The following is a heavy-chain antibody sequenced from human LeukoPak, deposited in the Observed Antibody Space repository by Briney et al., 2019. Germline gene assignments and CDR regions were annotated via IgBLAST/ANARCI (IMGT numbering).Heavy chain of an antibody. CDR2: IRQDGGEK. V-gene: IGHV3-7*03. CDR1: GFTFSSYW. CDR3: AKDGRDDFWSGYSNFFDY. Sequence: GGSLRLPCAVSGFTFSSYWMNWVRQAPGKGLEWVASIRQDGGEKSYVDSVKGRFTISRDNTKNSLYPQMNSLRAEDTAVYYCAKDGRDDFWSGYSNFFDYWGQGTLVTVSS. D-gene: IGHD3-3*01. J-gene: IGHJ4*02.